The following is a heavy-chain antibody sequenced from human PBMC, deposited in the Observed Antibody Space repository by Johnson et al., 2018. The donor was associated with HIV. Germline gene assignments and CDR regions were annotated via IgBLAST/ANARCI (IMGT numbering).Heavy chain of an antibody. D-gene: IGHD3-3*01. V-gene: IGHV3-20*04. Sequence: VQLVESGGGVVRPGGSLRLSCAASGFTFDDYGMSWVRQAPGKGLEWVSGINWNGGSTGYADSVKGRFTISRDNAKKSLVLQMNSLRVEDTAFYYCAREGPRITIFGVVTPSAFDIWGQGTMVTVSS. CDR1: GFTFDDYG. CDR2: INWNGGST. CDR3: AREGPRITIFGVVTPSAFDI. J-gene: IGHJ3*02.